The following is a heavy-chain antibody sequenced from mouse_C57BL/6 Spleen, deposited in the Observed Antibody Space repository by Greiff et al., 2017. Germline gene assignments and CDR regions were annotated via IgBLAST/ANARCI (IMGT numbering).Heavy chain of an antibody. CDR3: ARRLRSYYFDY. V-gene: IGHV1-50*01. CDR2: IDPSDSYT. J-gene: IGHJ2*01. Sequence: QVHVKQPGAELVKPGASVKLSCKASGYTFTSYWMQWVKQRPGQGLEWIGEIDPSDSYTNYNQKFKGKATLTVDTSSSTAYMQLSSLTSEDSAVYYCARRLRSYYFDYWGQGTTLTVSS. D-gene: IGHD1-1*01. CDR1: GYTFTSYW.